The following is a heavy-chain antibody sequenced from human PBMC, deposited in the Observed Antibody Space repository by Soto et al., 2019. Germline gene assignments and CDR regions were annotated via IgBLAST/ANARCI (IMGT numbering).Heavy chain of an antibody. D-gene: IGHD6-13*01. CDR3: ARVSLPIWEQQLEYFDY. CDR2: IKSKTDGGTT. J-gene: IGHJ4*02. Sequence: GGSLRLSCAASGFTFTNAWMSWVRQAPGKGLEWVARIKSKTDGGTTDYATPVKGRFTISRDDSKNTLYLQMNSLRAEDTAVYYCARVSLPIWEQQLEYFDYWGQGTLVTVSS. CDR1: GFTFTNAW. V-gene: IGHV3-15*05.